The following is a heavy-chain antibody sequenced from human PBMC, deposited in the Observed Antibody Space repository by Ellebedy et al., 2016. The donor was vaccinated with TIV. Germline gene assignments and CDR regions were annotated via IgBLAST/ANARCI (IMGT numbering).Heavy chain of an antibody. V-gene: IGHV3-30*03. CDR2: VSSDGNIK. Sequence: GESLKISCAASGFSFSTYVMHWVRQAPGKGLEWLALVSSDGNIKHYADSVKGRFTISRDNARNSLYLQMNSLRAEDTALYYCATQGVRGSTYYNWGQGTMVTVSS. D-gene: IGHD3-10*01. CDR1: GFSFSTYV. CDR3: ATQGVRGSTYYN. J-gene: IGHJ4*02.